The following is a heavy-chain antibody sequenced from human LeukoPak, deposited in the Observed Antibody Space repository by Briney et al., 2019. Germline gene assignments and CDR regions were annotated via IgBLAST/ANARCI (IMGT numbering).Heavy chain of an antibody. CDR2: IKQDESEK. CDR3: ARVGWINVVVPAATPFDY. D-gene: IGHD2-2*01. CDR1: GFTFSGYW. J-gene: IGHJ4*02. Sequence: GGSLRLSCAASGFTFSGYWMSWVRQAPGKGLEWVANIKQDESEKHYLDSVKGRFTISRDNAKNSQYLQMNSLRAEDTAVYYCARVGWINVVVPAATPFDYWGQGTLVTVSS. V-gene: IGHV3-7*01.